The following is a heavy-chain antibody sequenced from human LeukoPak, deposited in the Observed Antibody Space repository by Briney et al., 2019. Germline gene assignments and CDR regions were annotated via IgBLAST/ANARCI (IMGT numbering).Heavy chain of an antibody. CDR1: GYSISSGYY. V-gene: IGHV4-38-2*02. J-gene: IGHJ4*02. Sequence: PSETLSLTCTVSGYSISSGYYWGWLRQPPGKGLEWIGSIYHSGSTYYNPSLKSRVTISVDTSKNQFSLKLSSVTAADTAVYYCARDSRWPDYWGQGTLVTVSS. CDR3: ARDSRWPDY. CDR2: IYHSGST. D-gene: IGHD4-23*01.